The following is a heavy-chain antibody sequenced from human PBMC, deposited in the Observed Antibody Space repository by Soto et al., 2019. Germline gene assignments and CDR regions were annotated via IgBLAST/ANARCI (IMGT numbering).Heavy chain of an antibody. J-gene: IGHJ4*02. D-gene: IGHD3-22*01. Sequence: PGGSRRLACAASGFTFSRDGMDGVRQAPGKGLEWVSSISSSSSYIYYADSLKGRFTISRDNAKNSLYRQMNSLRAEDKAVYYCEADSSGPYFYFDYWGQGTLVTVSS. V-gene: IGHV3-21*01. CDR2: ISSSSSYI. CDR1: GFTFSRDG. CDR3: EADSSGPYFYFDY.